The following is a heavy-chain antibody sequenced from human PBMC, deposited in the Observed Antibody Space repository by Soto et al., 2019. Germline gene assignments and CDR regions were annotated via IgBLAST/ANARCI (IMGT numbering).Heavy chain of an antibody. J-gene: IGHJ6*02. CDR1: GFTFSDFA. Sequence: GVLRLCCLASGFTFSDFAMTWVRRVPGRGLEWVASLDGAGGSTYYAESVRGRFSISRDNSQNTLFLQMKRLTVDDTAIYYCAAPRDEYGSGVSWFTYGMDIWGQGTTVTV. D-gene: IGHD3-10*01. V-gene: IGHV3-23*01. CDR3: AAPRDEYGSGVSWFTYGMDI. CDR2: LDGAGGST.